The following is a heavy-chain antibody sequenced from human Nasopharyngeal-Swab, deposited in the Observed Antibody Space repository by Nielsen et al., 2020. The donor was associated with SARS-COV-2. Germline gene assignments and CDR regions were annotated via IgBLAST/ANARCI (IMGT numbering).Heavy chain of an antibody. Sequence: SVKVSCKASGGTFSSYAISWVRQAPGQGLEWMGGIIPIFGTVNYAQKFQGRVTITADESTSTAYMELSSLRSEDTAVYYCARNFRGYSGYEEDGMDVWGQGTTVTVSS. CDR2: IIPIFGTV. CDR1: GGTFSSYA. CDR3: ARNFRGYSGYEEDGMDV. J-gene: IGHJ6*02. V-gene: IGHV1-69*13. D-gene: IGHD5-12*01.